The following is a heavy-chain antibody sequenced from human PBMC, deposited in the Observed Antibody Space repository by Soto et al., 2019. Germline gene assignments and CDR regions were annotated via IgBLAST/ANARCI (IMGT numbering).Heavy chain of an antibody. CDR2: IYHSGST. J-gene: IGHJ5*02. V-gene: IGHV4-30-2*01. D-gene: IGHD3-3*01. CDR3: ARVGDYDFCSGYYTGWFDP. CDR1: GGSISSGGYS. Sequence: QLQLQESGSGLVKPSQTLSLTCAVSGGSISSGGYSWSWIRQPPGNGLEWIGYIYHSGSTYYNPSLKSRVTISVDRSKNQFSLKLRSVTAADTAVYYGARVGDYDFCSGYYTGWFDPWGQGTLVTVSS.